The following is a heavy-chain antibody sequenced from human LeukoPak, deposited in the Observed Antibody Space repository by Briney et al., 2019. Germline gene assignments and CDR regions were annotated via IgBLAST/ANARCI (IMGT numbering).Heavy chain of an antibody. D-gene: IGHD3-3*01. Sequence: PSETLSLTCPMSSGSFRGYYWSWIRQSPGKGLEWIGEMSPSGSTKYNPSLKSRVSISEDTSKNLLFLKLTSVTAADTAEYFCARVRHDPLEYYYYIDVWGTGTTVAVSS. CDR2: MSPSGST. J-gene: IGHJ6*03. CDR1: SGSFRGYY. CDR3: ARVRHDPLEYYYYIDV. V-gene: IGHV4-34*01.